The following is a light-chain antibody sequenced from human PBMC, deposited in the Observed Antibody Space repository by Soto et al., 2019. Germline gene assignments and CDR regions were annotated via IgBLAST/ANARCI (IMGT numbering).Light chain of an antibody. J-gene: IGLJ3*02. CDR3: CSYAGSYTYWV. Sequence: QSALTQPRSVSGSPGQSVTIPCTGTSSDVGGYNYVSWYQQHPGKAPKVMIYDVTKRPSGVPDRFSGSKSGNTASLTIFGLQAEDEADYYCCSYAGSYTYWVFGGGTKLTVL. CDR1: SSDVGGYNY. V-gene: IGLV2-11*01. CDR2: DVT.